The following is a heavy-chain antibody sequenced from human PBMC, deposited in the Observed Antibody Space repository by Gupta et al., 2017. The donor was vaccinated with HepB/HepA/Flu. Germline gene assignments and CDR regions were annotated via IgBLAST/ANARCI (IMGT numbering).Heavy chain of an antibody. CDR2: INHSGST. CDR3: ARGVGFRYYDSSGPGRYYFDY. V-gene: IGHV4-34*01. Sequence: QVQLQQWGAGLLKPSETLSLTCAVYGGSFSGYYWSWIRQPPGKGLEWIGEINHSGSTNYNPSLKSRVTISVDTSKNQFSLKLSSVTAADTALYYCARGVGFRYYDSSGPGRYYFDYWGQGTLVTVSS. J-gene: IGHJ4*02. D-gene: IGHD3-22*01. CDR1: GGSFSGYY.